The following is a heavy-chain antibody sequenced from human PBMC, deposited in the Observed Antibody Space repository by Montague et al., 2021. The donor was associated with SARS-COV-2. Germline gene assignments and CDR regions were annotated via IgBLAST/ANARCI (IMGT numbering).Heavy chain of an antibody. CDR3: ARLGDGVVPSPRLGVGPYYSYYYFDV. CDR1: GGSFSTYS. J-gene: IGHJ6*03. V-gene: IGHV4-34*01. D-gene: IGHD3-10*01. CDR2: IHHGGST. Sequence: SETLSLTCAVHGGSFSTYSWNWIRQPPGKGLEWIGEIHHGGSTNYNPSLKSRVTISADTSKNQFSLKLTSVAAADTAVYYCARLGDGVVPSPRLGVGPYYSYYYFDVWGKGTTVTVSS.